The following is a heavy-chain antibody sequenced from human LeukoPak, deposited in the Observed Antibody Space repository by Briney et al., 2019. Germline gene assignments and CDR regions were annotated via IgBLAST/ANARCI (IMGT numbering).Heavy chain of an antibody. Sequence: PGGSLRLSCAASGFTVSSNYMTWVRQAPGKGLESVSTITSSGASTYYADSVKGRFTISRDNSKNRLYLQMSSLRAEDTAVYYCVKGKSGYYDSSGYLTWGQGTLVTVSS. V-gene: IGHV3-23*01. CDR2: ITSSGAST. D-gene: IGHD3-22*01. CDR1: GFTVSSNY. CDR3: VKGKSGYYDSSGYLT. J-gene: IGHJ4*02.